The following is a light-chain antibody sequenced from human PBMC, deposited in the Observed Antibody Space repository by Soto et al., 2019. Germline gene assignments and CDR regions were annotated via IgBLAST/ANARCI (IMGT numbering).Light chain of an antibody. J-gene: IGKJ1*01. CDR1: QTFSNSF. V-gene: IGKV3-20*01. CDR2: GAS. CDR3: QQYGVSLRT. Sequence: IVVKQSTGTLSLYPEKRATLSCRASQTFSNSFLSWFQQIPGQAPRLLIYGASMRATGIPDRFSGSGSGTDFTPTISRLEPEDFAVYYCQQYGVSLRTFGQGTKVDIK.